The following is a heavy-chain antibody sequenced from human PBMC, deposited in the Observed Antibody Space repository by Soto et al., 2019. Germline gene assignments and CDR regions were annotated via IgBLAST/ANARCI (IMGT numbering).Heavy chain of an antibody. J-gene: IGHJ4*02. D-gene: IGHD3-3*01. Sequence: TPGKGLEWIGDINYSGSTYYNPSLKSRVTISVDTSKNQFSLKLSSVTAADTAVYYCASPYTYYDFWSGYPDMYFDYWGQGTLVTVSS. V-gene: IGHV4-39*01. CDR2: INYSGST. CDR3: ASPYTYYDFWSGYPDMYFDY.